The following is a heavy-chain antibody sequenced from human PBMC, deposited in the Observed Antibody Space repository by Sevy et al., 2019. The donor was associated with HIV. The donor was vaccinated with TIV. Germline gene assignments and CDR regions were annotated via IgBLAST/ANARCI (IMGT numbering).Heavy chain of an antibody. Sequence: GGSLRLSCAASGFTFSSYAMSWVRQAPGKGLEWVSAIRGSGGSTNYADYVKGRFTISRDNSKNTLYLQMNSLRAEDTAVYYCAKEPGDCSGGSCLYFDYWGQGTLVTVSS. V-gene: IGHV3-23*01. D-gene: IGHD2-15*01. CDR2: IRGSGGST. CDR3: AKEPGDCSGGSCLYFDY. CDR1: GFTFSSYA. J-gene: IGHJ4*02.